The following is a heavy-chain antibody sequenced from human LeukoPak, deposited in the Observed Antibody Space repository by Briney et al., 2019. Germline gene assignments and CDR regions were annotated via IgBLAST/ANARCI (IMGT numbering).Heavy chain of an antibody. CDR3: AKRGINYYYDRSGYVDY. Sequence: GGSLRLSCAASGFTFSSYAMSWVRQAPGKGLEWVSAISGSGGSTYYADSVKGRFTISRDNSKNTLYLQMNSLRAEDTAVYYCAKRGINYYYDRSGYVDYWGQGTLVTVSS. CDR1: GFTFSSYA. J-gene: IGHJ4*02. D-gene: IGHD3-22*01. CDR2: ISGSGGST. V-gene: IGHV3-23*01.